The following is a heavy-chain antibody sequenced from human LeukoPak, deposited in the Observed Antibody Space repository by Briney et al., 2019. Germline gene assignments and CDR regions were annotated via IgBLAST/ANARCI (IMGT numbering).Heavy chain of an antibody. CDR1: GFTFSSYA. D-gene: IGHD2-2*01. CDR3: AKPPDWYCSSPSCHFAAPFDY. CDR2: ISYDGSNK. V-gene: IGHV3-30*04. Sequence: GGSLRLSCAASGFTFSSYAMHWVRQAPGKGLEWVAVISYDGSNKYYADSVKGRFTISRDNSKNTLYLQMNTLRAEDTAVYYCAKPPDWYCSSPSCHFAAPFDYWGQGTLVTVPS. J-gene: IGHJ4*02.